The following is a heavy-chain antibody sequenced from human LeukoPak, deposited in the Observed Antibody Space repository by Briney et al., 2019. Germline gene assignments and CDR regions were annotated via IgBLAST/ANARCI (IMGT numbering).Heavy chain of an antibody. Sequence: PSETLSLTCTVSGGSISSYYGSWIRQPPGKGLEWIGYIYYSGSTNYNPSLKSRVTISVDTSKNQFSLKLSSVTAADTAVYYCARHNIVVVPAALYGMDVWGQGTTVTVSS. D-gene: IGHD2-2*01. CDR1: GGSISSYY. CDR2: IYYSGST. CDR3: ARHNIVVVPAALYGMDV. V-gene: IGHV4-59*08. J-gene: IGHJ6*02.